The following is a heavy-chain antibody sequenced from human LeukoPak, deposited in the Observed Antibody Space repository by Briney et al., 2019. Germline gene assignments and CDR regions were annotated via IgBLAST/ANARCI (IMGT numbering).Heavy chain of an antibody. CDR3: AKETSSGNFVTIDC. CDR1: GLTFSSHW. J-gene: IGHJ4*02. V-gene: IGHV3-74*01. Sequence: GGSLRLSCAASGLTFSSHWMHWVRQAPGKGLVWVSRITNDGSSTTYADSVKGRFTISRDNSKNTLYLQMNSLRAEDTAVYYCAKETSSGNFVTIDCWGQGTLVTVSS. CDR2: ITNDGSST. D-gene: IGHD1-26*01.